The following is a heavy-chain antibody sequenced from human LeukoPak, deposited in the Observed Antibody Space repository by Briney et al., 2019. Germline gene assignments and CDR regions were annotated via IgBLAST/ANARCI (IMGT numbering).Heavy chain of an antibody. J-gene: IGHJ5*02. D-gene: IGHD3-3*01. V-gene: IGHV1-2*02. CDR1: GFTFTGYY. CDR2: INANSGVT. Sequence: GASVKVSCRASGFTFTGYYFHWVRQAPGQGLEWMGWINANSGVTNYAQQFRGRVTMTRDTSISTAYMELSRLTSDDTAVYYCARTLLRFYLFDPWGQGTLVTVSS. CDR3: ARTLLRFYLFDP.